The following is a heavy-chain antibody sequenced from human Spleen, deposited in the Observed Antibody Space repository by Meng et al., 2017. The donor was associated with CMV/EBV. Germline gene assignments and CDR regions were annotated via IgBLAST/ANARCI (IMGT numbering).Heavy chain of an antibody. J-gene: IGHJ4*02. Sequence: ASVKVSCKASGYTFTAHYFHWVRQAPGQGLEWMGWIHPRTGDTNYAQQFQGRVTVTRDTSINTGYMELTRLTSDDTAVYFCARDNNWGPDYWGQGTLVTVSS. D-gene: IGHD7-27*01. V-gene: IGHV1-2*02. CDR2: IHPRTGDT. CDR1: GYTFTAHY. CDR3: ARDNNWGPDY.